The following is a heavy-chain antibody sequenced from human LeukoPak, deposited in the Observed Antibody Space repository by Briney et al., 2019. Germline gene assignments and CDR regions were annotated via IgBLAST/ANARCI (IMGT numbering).Heavy chain of an antibody. D-gene: IGHD4-17*01. CDR3: AKGARGDTVTSIVGLNWFDP. J-gene: IGHJ5*02. CDR1: AFTFSTSE. CDR2: ISSSGTTI. Sequence: PGGSLRLSCAASAFTFSTSEMNWVRQAPGKGLEWISYISSSGTTIYYADSVKGRFSISRDNSKNTLYLQMNSLRADDTAVYYCAKGARGDTVTSIVGLNWFDPWGQGTLVTVSS. V-gene: IGHV3-48*03.